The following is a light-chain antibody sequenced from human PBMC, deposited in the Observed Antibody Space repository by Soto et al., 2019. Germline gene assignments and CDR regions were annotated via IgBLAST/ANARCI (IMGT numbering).Light chain of an antibody. J-gene: IGKJ1*01. Sequence: DIQMTQSPSSLSASVGDRVTITCRASQSIRTYLNWYQQKPGKAPKFLIYAASTLQSGVPPRFSGSGSGTDFTLTISSLQPEDFATYYCQQSYSNPRTFGQGTKVEIK. CDR1: QSIRTY. CDR3: QQSYSNPRT. CDR2: AAS. V-gene: IGKV1-39*01.